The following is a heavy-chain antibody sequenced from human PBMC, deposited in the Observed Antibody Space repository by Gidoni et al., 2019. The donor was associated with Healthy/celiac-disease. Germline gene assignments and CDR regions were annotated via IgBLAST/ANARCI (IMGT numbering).Heavy chain of an antibody. D-gene: IGHD6-19*01. Sequence: QVQLQQWGAGLLKPSETLSLTCAVDGGSFSGYYWCWIRQPPGKGLEWIGEINHSGSTNYNPSLKSQLNISVETFKNQLSLKLSFVTHAVTVVYYCASPGYRSGWYRRFEYWGQGNLVNVSS. J-gene: IGHJ4*02. CDR2: INHSGST. V-gene: IGHV4-34*01. CDR1: GGSFSGYY. CDR3: ASPGYRSGWYRRFEY.